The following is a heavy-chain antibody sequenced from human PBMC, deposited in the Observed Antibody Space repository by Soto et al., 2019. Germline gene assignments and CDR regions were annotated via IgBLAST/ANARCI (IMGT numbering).Heavy chain of an antibody. J-gene: IGHJ4*02. Sequence: PETLTLTCTFTVDSINSTNDCSVLIRQPPGKGLECIGTIFYSGSTYYNPSLKSRVTISVDTSKNQFSLRLISVTAADTALYYCARRYGWLYFDYWGQGSLVTVS. CDR3: ARRYGWLYFDY. V-gene: IGHV4-39*01. CDR2: IFYSGST. D-gene: IGHD6-19*01. CDR1: VDSINSTNDC.